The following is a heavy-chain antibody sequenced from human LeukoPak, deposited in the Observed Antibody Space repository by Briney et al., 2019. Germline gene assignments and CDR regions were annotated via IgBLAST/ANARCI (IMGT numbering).Heavy chain of an antibody. CDR2: ISSSGSTI. V-gene: IGHV3-48*04. D-gene: IGHD1-26*01. J-gene: IGHJ4*02. CDR3: AREGGATSPFDY. Sequence: GGSLRLSCAASGFTFNNYGMYWVRQAPGKGLEWVSYISSSGSTIYYADSVKGRFTISRDNAKNSLYLQMNSLRAEDTAVYYCAREGGATSPFDYWGQGTLVTVSS. CDR1: GFTFNNYG.